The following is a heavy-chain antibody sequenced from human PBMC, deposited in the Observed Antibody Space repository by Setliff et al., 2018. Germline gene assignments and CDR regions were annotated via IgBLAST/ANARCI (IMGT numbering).Heavy chain of an antibody. V-gene: IGHV1-46*01. CDR2: INPSGGST. D-gene: IGHD6-13*01. CDR1: GYTFTSYY. CDR3: ARDRVAEGEGKQLVSEFDP. Sequence: ASVKVSCKASGYTFTSYYMHWVRQAPGQGLEWMGIINPSGGSTSYAQKFQGRATMTRDTSTSTVYMELSSLRSEDTAVYYCARDRVAEGEGKQLVSEFDPWGQGTLVTVSS. J-gene: IGHJ5*02.